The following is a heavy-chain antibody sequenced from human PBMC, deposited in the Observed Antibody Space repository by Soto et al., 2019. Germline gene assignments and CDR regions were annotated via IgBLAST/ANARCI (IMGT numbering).Heavy chain of an antibody. CDR1: GGTFGNLG. J-gene: IGHJ5*01. V-gene: IGHV1-69*13. CDR2: TIPIFDTP. D-gene: IGHD3-10*01. CDR3: ARDREDGSGTKYNWFDS. Sequence: SVKVSCKASGGTFGNLGISWLRQAPGQGLEWMGGTIPIFDTPHYAEKFRDRLTITADATGTAYMELTSLSSEDTATYYCARDREDGSGTKYNWFDSWGQGTLVTVSS.